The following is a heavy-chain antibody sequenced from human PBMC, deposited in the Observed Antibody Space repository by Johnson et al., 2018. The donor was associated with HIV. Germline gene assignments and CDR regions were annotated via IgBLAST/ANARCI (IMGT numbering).Heavy chain of an antibody. CDR2: LKSRTDGETA. CDR1: GFTFDDYG. V-gene: IGHV3-15*01. D-gene: IGHD6-6*01. CDR3: ARVRIIYSSSSHAFDI. Sequence: VQLVESGGGLAQPGGSLRLSCAASGFTFDDYGMSWVRQAPGKGLEWVGRLKSRTDGETADYAAPVKGRFTISRDDSKNTLYLQMNSLRVEDTAVYCCARVRIIYSSSSHAFDIWGQGTMVTVSS. J-gene: IGHJ3*02.